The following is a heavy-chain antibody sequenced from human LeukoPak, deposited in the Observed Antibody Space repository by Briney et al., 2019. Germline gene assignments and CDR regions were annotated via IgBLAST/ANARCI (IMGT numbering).Heavy chain of an antibody. CDR2: INTNTGNP. J-gene: IGHJ5*02. V-gene: IGHV7-4-1*02. Sequence: ASVTVSCKASGYTFTSYTMNWVRQAPGQGLEWMGWINTNTGNPTYAQGFTGRFVFSLDTSVSTTYLQISSLKAEDTAMYYCAREDYYGSGNYYRGWFDPWGQGTLVTVSS. CDR1: GYTFTSYT. D-gene: IGHD3-10*01. CDR3: AREDYYGSGNYYRGWFDP.